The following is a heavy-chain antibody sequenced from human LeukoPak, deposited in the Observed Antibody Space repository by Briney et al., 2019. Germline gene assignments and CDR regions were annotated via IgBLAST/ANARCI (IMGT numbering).Heavy chain of an antibody. D-gene: IGHD6-13*01. J-gene: IGHJ4*02. CDR2: ISYDGSNK. Sequence: PGRSLRLSCGASGFTFSSNGMHWVRQAPGKGLEWVAVISYDGSNKYYADSVKGRFTISRDNSKNTLYLQMNSLRAEDTAVYYCAKDRSSTYELDYWGQGTLVTVSS. V-gene: IGHV3-30*18. CDR3: AKDRSSTYELDY. CDR1: GFTFSSNG.